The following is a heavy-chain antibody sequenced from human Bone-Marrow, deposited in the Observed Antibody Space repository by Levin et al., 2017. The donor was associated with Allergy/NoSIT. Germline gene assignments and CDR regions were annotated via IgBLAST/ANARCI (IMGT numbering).Heavy chain of an antibody. CDR3: ARGRNSVFLNN. D-gene: IGHD5/OR15-5a*01. Sequence: LRLSCAVYGGSFSGYYWSWIRQPPGKGLEWIGEISQTGITNYNPSLKSRVTISRDTSENHFSVRLSSVTAADTAVYYCARGRNSVFLNNWGQGILVTVSS. V-gene: IGHV4-34*09. J-gene: IGHJ4*02. CDR2: ISQTGIT. CDR1: GGSFSGYY.